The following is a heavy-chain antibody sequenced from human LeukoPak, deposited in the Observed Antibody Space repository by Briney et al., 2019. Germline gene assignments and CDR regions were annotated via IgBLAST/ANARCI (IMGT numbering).Heavy chain of an antibody. CDR2: INPNSGGT. CDR3: ATNPRIMRGFNN. J-gene: IGHJ4*02. Sequence: GASVKVSCKASGYTFTDYYIHWVRQAPGQGLEWMGWINPNSGGTNSQGRVTITRDTSISTAYMERSRLRSDDTAVYYCATNPRIMRGFNNWGQGTLVTVSS. D-gene: IGHD3-16*01. CDR1: GYTFTDYY. V-gene: IGHV1-2*02.